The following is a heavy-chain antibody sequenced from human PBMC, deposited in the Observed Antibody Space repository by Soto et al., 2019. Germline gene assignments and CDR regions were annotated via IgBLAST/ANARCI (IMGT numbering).Heavy chain of an antibody. Sequence: QVQLQESGPGLVKPSETLSLTCTVSGGSISSYYWCWIRQPPGKGLEWIGYIYYTENTIYNPSLNSRVTISVDTSKNQFPLKLTSMSAADTAVYDCARVAPAAGTYYYYYYLDVWGKGTKVTVSS. CDR1: GGSISSYY. CDR2: IYYTENT. CDR3: ARVAPAAGTYYYYYYLDV. V-gene: IGHV4-59*01. D-gene: IGHD6-13*01. J-gene: IGHJ6*03.